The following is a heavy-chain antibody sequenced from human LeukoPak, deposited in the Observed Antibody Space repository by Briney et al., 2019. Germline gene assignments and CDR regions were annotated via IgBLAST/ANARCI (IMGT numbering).Heavy chain of an antibody. CDR2: IIPIFGTA. J-gene: IGHJ4*02. D-gene: IGHD2-2*01. CDR3: AGYCSSTSCYDFDY. V-gene: IGHV1-69*01. CDR1: GGTFSSYA. Sequence: SVKVSCKASGGTFSSYAISWVRQAPGQGLEWMGGIIPIFGTANYAQKFQGRVTITADESTSTAYMELSSLRSEDTAVYYCAGYCSSTSCYDFDYWGQGTLVTVSS.